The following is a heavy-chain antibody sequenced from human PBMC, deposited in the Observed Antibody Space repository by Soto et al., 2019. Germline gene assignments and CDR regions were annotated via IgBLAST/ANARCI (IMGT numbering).Heavy chain of an antibody. V-gene: IGHV3-30*03. D-gene: IGHD6-19*01. CDR1: GFTFSSSG. Sequence: GGSLRLSCAASGFTFSSSGIHWVRQAPGKGLEWVAVISYDGGNKYYVDSVKGRFTISRDNSKNTLYLQMNSLRAEDTAVYYCATDFSGWYGSSEYGFWGQGTLVTAPQ. J-gene: IGHJ4*02. CDR3: ATDFSGWYGSSEYGF. CDR2: ISYDGGNK.